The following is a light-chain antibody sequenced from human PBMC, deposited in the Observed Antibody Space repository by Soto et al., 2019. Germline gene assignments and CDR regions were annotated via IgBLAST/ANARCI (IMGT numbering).Light chain of an antibody. CDR2: GAS. CDR3: QQYETSPWT. V-gene: IGKV3-20*01. CDR1: QSVNSSS. Sequence: EIVLTQSPGTLSLSPGERATLSCGASQSVNSSSLVWYQQKAGQAPRLLIYGASSRAVGIPDRFSGSGSGTDFTLTISRLEPEDYAVYFCQQYETSPWTFGQGTKVEIK. J-gene: IGKJ1*01.